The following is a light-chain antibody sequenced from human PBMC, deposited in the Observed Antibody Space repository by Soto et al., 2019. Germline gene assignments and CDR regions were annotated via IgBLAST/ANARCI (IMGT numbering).Light chain of an antibody. CDR1: PSLVAITGETF. V-gene: IGKV2D-29*02. Sequence: DFVMTQTPLSLSVTAGQPASIPXKSSPSLVAITGETFLFWXLQKPGXSPKXXXDEXSTRVSGGPDRFSGSGSVTDFTLKISRVDTDYVGIYYCMQRTQLPPTFGQGTRLEIK. CDR2: EXS. J-gene: IGKJ5*01. CDR3: MQRTQLPPT.